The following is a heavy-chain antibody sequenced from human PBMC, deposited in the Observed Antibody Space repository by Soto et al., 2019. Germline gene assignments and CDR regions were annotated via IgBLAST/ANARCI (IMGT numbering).Heavy chain of an antibody. CDR2: IWYDGSNK. V-gene: IGHV3-33*01. Sequence: GGSLRLSCAASGFTFSSYGMHWVRQAPGKGLEWVAVIWYDGSNKYYADSVKGRFTISRDNSKNTLYLQMNSLRAEDTAVYYCARDLRGYSLFDYWGQGTLVTVS. D-gene: IGHD5-18*01. CDR1: GFTFSSYG. CDR3: ARDLRGYSLFDY. J-gene: IGHJ4*02.